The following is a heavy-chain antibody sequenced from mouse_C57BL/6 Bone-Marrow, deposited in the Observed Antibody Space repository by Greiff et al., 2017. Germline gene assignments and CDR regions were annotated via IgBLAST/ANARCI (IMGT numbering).Heavy chain of an antibody. CDR3: ARAFYYGNY. V-gene: IGHV5-4*03. CDR1: GFTFSSYA. D-gene: IGHD2-1*01. J-gene: IGHJ4*01. Sequence: EVKVEESGGGLVKPGGSLKLSCAASGFTFSSYAMSWVRQTPEKRLEWVATISDGGSYTYYPDNVKGRFTISRDNAKNNLYLQMSHLKSEDTAMYYCARAFYYGNYWGQGTSVTVSS. CDR2: ISDGGSYT.